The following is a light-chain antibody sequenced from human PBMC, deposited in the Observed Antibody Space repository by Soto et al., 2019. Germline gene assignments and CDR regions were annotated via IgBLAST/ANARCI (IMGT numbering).Light chain of an antibody. CDR2: AAS. V-gene: IGKV1-5*01. J-gene: IGKJ1*01. Sequence: DIQMTQVPSTLSASVGDRVTITCRASQSIDNWLAWYQQKPGKAPKLLIYAASTLETGVPSRFSGSGSGTEFTLTIKSLQPDDFATYYCQQFSSYSTFGQGTKVDI. CDR1: QSIDNW. CDR3: QQFSSYST.